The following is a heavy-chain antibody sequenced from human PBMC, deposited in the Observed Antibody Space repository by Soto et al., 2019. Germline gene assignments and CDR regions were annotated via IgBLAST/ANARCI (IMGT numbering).Heavy chain of an antibody. D-gene: IGHD6-13*01. J-gene: IGHJ4*02. CDR3: AGYSSSWYHFDY. CDR2: IYYSGST. Sequence: SXTLSLTCTVSGGSISSYYCSWIRQPPGKGLEWIEYIYYSGSTNYNPSLKSRVTISVDTSKNQFSLKLSSVTAADTAVYYCAGYSSSWYHFDYWGQGTLVTVSS. CDR1: GGSISSYY. V-gene: IGHV4-59*08.